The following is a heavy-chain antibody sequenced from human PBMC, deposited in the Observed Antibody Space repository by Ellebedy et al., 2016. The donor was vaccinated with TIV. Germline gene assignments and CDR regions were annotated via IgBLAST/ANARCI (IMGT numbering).Heavy chain of an antibody. J-gene: IGHJ4*02. CDR2: INTDGSII. Sequence: GESLKISCAASAFTFSGYWLHWVRQVPGKGLVWVSRINTDGSIISYADSVKGRFTVSRDNAKNTLYLQLNSLRAEDTAVYHCARAGGSYSMDFWGQGTLVTVSS. CDR3: ARAGGSYSMDF. V-gene: IGHV3-74*01. CDR1: AFTFSGYW. D-gene: IGHD1-26*01.